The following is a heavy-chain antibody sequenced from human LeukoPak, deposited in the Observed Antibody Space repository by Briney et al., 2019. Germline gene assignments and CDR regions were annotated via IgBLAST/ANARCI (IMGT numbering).Heavy chain of an antibody. CDR1: GFTFSSYA. J-gene: IGHJ3*02. D-gene: IGHD2-15*01. V-gene: IGHV3-23*01. CDR3: AKDKGAAGAFDI. CDR2: ISGSGGST. Sequence: PGGSLRLSCAASGFTFSSYAMSWVRQAPGKGLEWVSAISGSGGSTYYADSVKGRLTISRDNSKNTLYLQMNSLRAEDTAVYYCAKDKGAAGAFDIWGQGTMVTVSS.